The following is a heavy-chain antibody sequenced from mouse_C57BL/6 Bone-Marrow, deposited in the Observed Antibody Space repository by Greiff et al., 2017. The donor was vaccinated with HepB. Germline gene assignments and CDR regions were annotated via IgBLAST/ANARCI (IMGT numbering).Heavy chain of an antibody. CDR3: ARGTTVVFDY. Sequence: VKLVESGAELARPGASVKLSCKASGYTFTSYGISWVKQRTGQGLEWIGEIYPRSGNTYYNEKFKGKATLTADKSSSTAYMELRSLTSEDSAVYFCARGTTVVFDYWGQGTTLTVSS. CDR1: GYTFTSYG. V-gene: IGHV1-81*01. D-gene: IGHD1-1*01. CDR2: IYPRSGNT. J-gene: IGHJ2*01.